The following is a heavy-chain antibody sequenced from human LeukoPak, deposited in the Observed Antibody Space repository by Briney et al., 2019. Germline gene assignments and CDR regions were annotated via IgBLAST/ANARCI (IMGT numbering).Heavy chain of an antibody. J-gene: IGHJ1*01. CDR3: AREYYDSSGYLTSAEYFQH. CDR1: GGTFSSYA. D-gene: IGHD3-22*01. V-gene: IGHV1-69*04. CDR2: IIPILGIA. Sequence: ASVKVSCKASGGTFSSYAISWVRQVPGQGLEWMGRIIPILGIANYAQKFQGRVTITADKSTSTAYMELSSLRSEDTAVYYCAREYYDSSGYLTSAEYFQHWGQGTLVTVSS.